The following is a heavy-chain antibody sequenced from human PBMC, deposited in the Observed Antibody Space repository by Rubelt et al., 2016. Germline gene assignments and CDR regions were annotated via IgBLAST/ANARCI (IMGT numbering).Heavy chain of an antibody. J-gene: IGHJ1*01. Sequence: QVQLVQSGAEVKKPGASVKVSCKASGYTFTTYGISWVRQAPGQGLEWMGWISAYNGDTHYAQKIQGRVTMTIDTSTSTAYMELRSLRSDDTAVYYCARVHLVTASEYFQHWGQGTLVTVSS. CDR3: ARVHLVTASEYFQH. CDR2: ISAYNGDT. D-gene: IGHD2-21*02. CDR1: GYTFTTYG. V-gene: IGHV1-18*01.